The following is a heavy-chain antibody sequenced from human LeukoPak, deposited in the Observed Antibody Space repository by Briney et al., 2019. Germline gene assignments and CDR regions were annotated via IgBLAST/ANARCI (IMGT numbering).Heavy chain of an antibody. CDR2: IKSKTDGGTT. CDR3: TNGDPFDY. V-gene: IGHV3-15*01. Sequence: GGSLRLSCVVSGFTFSNAWTSWVRQAPGKGLEWVGRIKSKTDGGTTDYAAPVKGRFSISRDDSKNTLYLQMNSLKTEDTAVYYCTNGDPFDYWGQGTLVTVSS. D-gene: IGHD4-17*01. CDR1: GFTFSNAW. J-gene: IGHJ4*02.